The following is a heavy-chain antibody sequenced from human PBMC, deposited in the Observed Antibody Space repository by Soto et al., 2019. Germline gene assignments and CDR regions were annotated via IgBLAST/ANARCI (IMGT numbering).Heavy chain of an antibody. V-gene: IGHV3-48*01. CDR2: ISSSSTI. CDR1: GFTSSSYG. CDR3: ARERGSGWTFDY. J-gene: IGHJ4*02. Sequence: SGFTSSSYGMHWVRQAPGKGLEWVSSISSSSTIYYADSVKGRFTISRDNVQNSLYLQMHSLRAENTAVYYCARERGSGWTFDYWGQGTLVTVSS. D-gene: IGHD6-19*01.